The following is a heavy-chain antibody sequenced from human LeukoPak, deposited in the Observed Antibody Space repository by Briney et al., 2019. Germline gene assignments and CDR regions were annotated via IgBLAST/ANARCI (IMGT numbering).Heavy chain of an antibody. Sequence: SETLSLTCTVSGGSISSYYWSWIRQPPEKGLEWIGYIYYSGSTNYNPSLKSRVTISVDTSKNQFSLKLSSVTAADTAVYYCARRDGYNLDYWGQGTLVTVSS. J-gene: IGHJ4*02. CDR2: IYYSGST. V-gene: IGHV4-59*01. D-gene: IGHD5-24*01. CDR1: GGSISSYY. CDR3: ARRDGYNLDY.